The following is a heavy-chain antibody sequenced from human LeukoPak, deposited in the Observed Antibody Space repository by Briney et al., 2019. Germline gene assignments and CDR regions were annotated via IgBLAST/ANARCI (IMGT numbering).Heavy chain of an antibody. CDR1: GFTFSSYA. Sequence: GGSLRLSCAASGFTFSSYAMSWVRRAPGKGLEWVSAISGSGGSTYYADSVKGRFTISRDNSKNTLYLQMNSLRAEDTAVYYCANFKGYDSSGYYFYYFDYWGQGTLVTVSS. V-gene: IGHV3-23*01. D-gene: IGHD3-22*01. CDR2: ISGSGGST. J-gene: IGHJ4*02. CDR3: ANFKGYDSSGYYFYYFDY.